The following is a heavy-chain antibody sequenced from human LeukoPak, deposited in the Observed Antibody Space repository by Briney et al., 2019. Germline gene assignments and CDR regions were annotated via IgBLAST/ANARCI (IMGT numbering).Heavy chain of an antibody. CDR2: ISSSGSNI. J-gene: IGHJ4*02. Sequence: GRTLRLSCAASGFTFSSYAMHWVRQAPGKGLEWVSYISSSGSNIYYADSVKGRFTISRDNAKNSLYLQMNSLRAEDTAVYYCARGVVNTPIDYWGQGTLVTVSS. V-gene: IGHV3-48*03. CDR3: ARGVVNTPIDY. D-gene: IGHD3-22*01. CDR1: GFTFSSYA.